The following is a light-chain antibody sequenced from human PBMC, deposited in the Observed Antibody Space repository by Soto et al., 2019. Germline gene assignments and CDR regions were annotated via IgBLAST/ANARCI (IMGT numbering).Light chain of an antibody. CDR3: LHYDNSPLYT. J-gene: IGKJ2*01. V-gene: IGKV3-20*01. Sequence: EIVLTQSPGTLSLSPGERATLSCRASQSVSSSSLAWYQQKPGQAPRLLIYGASRRATGIPDRFSGSGSGTDFSLTISRLQPEDFAVYYCLHYDNSPLYTFGQGTKLEIK. CDR1: QSVSSSS. CDR2: GAS.